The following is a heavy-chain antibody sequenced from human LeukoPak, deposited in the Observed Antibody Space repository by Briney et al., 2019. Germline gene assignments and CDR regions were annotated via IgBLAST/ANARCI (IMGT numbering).Heavy chain of an antibody. CDR1: GFTFSINS. CDR2: VSGFGGST. V-gene: IGHV3-23*01. Sequence: SGGSLRLSCAASGFTFSINSMSWVRQAPGKGLEWVSTVSGFGGSTFYADSVKGRFTISRDNSKNTLYLKMNGLRAEDTALYYCAKGGHHSYFDHWGQGTLVTVSS. CDR3: AKGGHHSYFDH. D-gene: IGHD3-10*01. J-gene: IGHJ5*02.